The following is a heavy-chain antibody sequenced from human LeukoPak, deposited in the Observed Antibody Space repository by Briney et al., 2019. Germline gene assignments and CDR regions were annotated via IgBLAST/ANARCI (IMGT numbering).Heavy chain of an antibody. J-gene: IGHJ3*02. Sequence: SETLSLTCTVSGGSISSYYWSWIRQPPGKGLEWIGYIYYSGSTNYNPSLKSRVTISVDTSKNQFSLKLSSVTAADTAVYYCARQHYDTSSSDAFDIWGQGTMVTVSS. CDR1: GGSISSYY. CDR3: ARQHYDTSSSDAFDI. V-gene: IGHV4-59*01. D-gene: IGHD3-22*01. CDR2: IYYSGST.